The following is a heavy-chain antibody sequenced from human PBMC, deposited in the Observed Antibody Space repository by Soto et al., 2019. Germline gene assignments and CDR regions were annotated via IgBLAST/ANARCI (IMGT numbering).Heavy chain of an antibody. CDR2: ISAYNGNT. D-gene: IGHD4-17*01. J-gene: IGHJ6*02. CDR3: ARFGYGDYDRFGYYGMDV. CDR1: GYTFTSYG. V-gene: IGHV1-18*01. Sequence: QVQLVQSGAEVKKPGASVKVSCKASGYTFTSYGISWVRQAPGQGLEWMGWISAYNGNTNYAQKLQGRVTMTTDTSTSTAYMERRSLRSDDTAVYYCARFGYGDYDRFGYYGMDVWGQGTTVTVSS.